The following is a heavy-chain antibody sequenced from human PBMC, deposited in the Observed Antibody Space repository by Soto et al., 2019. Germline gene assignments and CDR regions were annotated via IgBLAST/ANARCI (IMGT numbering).Heavy chain of an antibody. CDR1: GYPYTNSY. Sequence: QVQLVQSGAEVRKPGASVKVSCRASGYPYTNSYMHWVRQAPGQGLEWMGWIHPNTGGTNYAQKFQGRVTMTRDTSVSTVYMVLNRLTSYDTAIYFCTSDFRTRGWFRQAGNFAMDVWGQGTTVTVS. J-gene: IGHJ6*02. CDR3: TSDFRTRGWFRQAGNFAMDV. V-gene: IGHV1-2*02. D-gene: IGHD6-19*01. CDR2: IHPNTGGT.